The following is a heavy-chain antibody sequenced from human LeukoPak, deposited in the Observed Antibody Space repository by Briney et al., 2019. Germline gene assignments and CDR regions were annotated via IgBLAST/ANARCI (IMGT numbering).Heavy chain of an antibody. J-gene: IGHJ4*02. CDR1: GGSISSYY. Sequence: VNPSETLSLTCTVSGGSISSYYWGWIRQPPGKGLEWIGSIYYSGSTYYNPSLKSRVTISVDTSKNQFSLKLSSVTAADTAVYYCARPYYYDSSGYSYWGQGTLVTVSS. CDR3: ARPYYYDSSGYSY. D-gene: IGHD3-22*01. V-gene: IGHV4-39*01. CDR2: IYYSGST.